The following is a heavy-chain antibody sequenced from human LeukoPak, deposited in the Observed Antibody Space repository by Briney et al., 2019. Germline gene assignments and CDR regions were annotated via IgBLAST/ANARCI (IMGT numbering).Heavy chain of an antibody. J-gene: IGHJ4*02. CDR3: ARVRDSIFGVVSHEINY. CDR1: GFTFGSYV. Sequence: GGSLRLSCAASGFTFGSYVMHWVRQAPGKGLEWVAVISYDGSNKYYADSVKGRFTISRDNSKNTLYLQMNSLRAEDTAVYYCARVRDSIFGVVSHEINYWGQGTLVTVSS. CDR2: ISYDGSNK. V-gene: IGHV3-30-3*01. D-gene: IGHD3-3*02.